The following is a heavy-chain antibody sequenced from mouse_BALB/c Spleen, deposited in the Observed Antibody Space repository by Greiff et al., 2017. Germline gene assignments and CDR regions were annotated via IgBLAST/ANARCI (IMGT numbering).Heavy chain of an antibody. V-gene: IGHV1-69*02. D-gene: IGHD1-1*01. Sequence: QVQLQQPGAELVKPGAPVKLSCKASGYTFTSYWMNWVKQRPGRGLEWIGRIDPSDSETHYNQKFKDKATLTVDKSSSTAYIQLSSLTSEDSAVYYCAREITTVVALYYYAMDYWGQGTSVTVSS. CDR2: IDPSDSET. CDR3: AREITTVVALYYYAMDY. J-gene: IGHJ4*01. CDR1: GYTFTSYW.